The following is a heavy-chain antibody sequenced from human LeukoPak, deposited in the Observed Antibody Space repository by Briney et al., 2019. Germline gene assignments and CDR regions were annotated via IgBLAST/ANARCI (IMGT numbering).Heavy chain of an antibody. CDR1: GFTFSSYG. J-gene: IGHJ6*02. D-gene: IGHD5-24*01. CDR2: ISYDGSNK. V-gene: IGHV3-30*03. Sequence: GGSLRLSCAASGFTFSSYGMHWVRQAPGKGLEWVAVISYDGSNKYYADSVKGRFTISRDNSKNTLYLQMNSLRAEDTAVYYCARDPPQGPIDGFDGMDVWGQGTTVTVSS. CDR3: ARDPPQGPIDGFDGMDV.